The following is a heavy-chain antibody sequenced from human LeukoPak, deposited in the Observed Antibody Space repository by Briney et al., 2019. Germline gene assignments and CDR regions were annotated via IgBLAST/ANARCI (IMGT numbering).Heavy chain of an antibody. Sequence: PSETLSLTCAVYGGSFSGYYWSWIRQPPGKGLEWIGEINHSGSTNYNPSLKSRVTISVDTSKNQFSLKLSSVTAADTAVYYCARAIIAGSWFDPWGQGTLVTVSS. V-gene: IGHV4-34*01. D-gene: IGHD3-10*01. CDR1: GGSFSGYY. CDR3: ARAIIAGSWFDP. J-gene: IGHJ5*02. CDR2: INHSGST.